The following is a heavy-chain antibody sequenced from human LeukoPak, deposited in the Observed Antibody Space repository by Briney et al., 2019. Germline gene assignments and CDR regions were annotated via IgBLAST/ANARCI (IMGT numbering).Heavy chain of an antibody. CDR1: GGSFSAYH. CDR3: ARVPSLYDSSGYTFYYYGMDV. D-gene: IGHD3-22*01. V-gene: IGHV4-34*01. Sequence: KPSETLSLTCAVYGGSFSAYHWSWISQPPGKGLEWIGQINHSGSTNYNPSLKSRVTISVDTSKNQFSLQLSSVTAADTAVYYCARVPSLYDSSGYTFYYYGMDVWGQGTTVTVSS. CDR2: INHSGST. J-gene: IGHJ6*02.